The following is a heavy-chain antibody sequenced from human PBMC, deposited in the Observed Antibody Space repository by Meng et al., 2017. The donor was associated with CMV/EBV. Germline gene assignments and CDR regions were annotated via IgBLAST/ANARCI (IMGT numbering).Heavy chain of an antibody. Sequence: GGSISSYYWSWIRQPAGKGLEWIGRIYTSGSTNYSPSLKSRVTMSVDTSKNQFSLKLSSVTAADTAVYYCAREEITMVRGVLNYFDYWGQGTLVTVSS. CDR2: IYTSGST. V-gene: IGHV4-4*07. CDR3: AREEITMVRGVLNYFDY. D-gene: IGHD3-10*01. J-gene: IGHJ4*02. CDR1: GGSISSYY.